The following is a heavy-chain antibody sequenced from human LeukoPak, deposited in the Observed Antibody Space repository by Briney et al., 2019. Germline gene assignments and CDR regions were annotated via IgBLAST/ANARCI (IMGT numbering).Heavy chain of an antibody. CDR1: GFTFRSYA. CDR3: AKVPHYYYGSGSFQFDY. Sequence: GGSLRLSCAASGFTFRSYAMSWVRQAPGKGLEWVSAISGSGGSGGSTDYADSAKGRFTISRDNSKNTLYLQMNSLRAEDTAVYYCAKVPHYYYGSGSFQFDYWGQGTLVAVSS. CDR2: ISGSGGSGGST. J-gene: IGHJ4*02. V-gene: IGHV3-23*01. D-gene: IGHD3-10*01.